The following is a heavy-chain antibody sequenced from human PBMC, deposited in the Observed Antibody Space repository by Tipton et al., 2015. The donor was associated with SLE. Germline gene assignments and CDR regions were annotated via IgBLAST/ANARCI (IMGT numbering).Heavy chain of an antibody. Sequence: TLSLTCTVSGGSISSGGYYWSWIRQHPGKGLEWIGYIYYSGSTNYNPSLKSRVTISVDTSKNQFSLKLSPVTAADTAVYYCARDSSKLSHAFDIWGQGTMVTVSS. CDR1: GGSISSGGYY. V-gene: IGHV4-61*08. J-gene: IGHJ3*02. CDR2: IYYSGST. CDR3: ARDSSKLSHAFDI. D-gene: IGHD3-16*02.